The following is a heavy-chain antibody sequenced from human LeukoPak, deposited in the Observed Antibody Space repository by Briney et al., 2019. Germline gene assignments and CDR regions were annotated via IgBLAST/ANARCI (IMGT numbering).Heavy chain of an antibody. J-gene: IGHJ6*02. CDR3: ARDPYYCGMDV. CDR2: IYSGGST. CDR1: GFTVSSNY. Sequence: GGSLRLSCAASGFTVSSNYMNWVRQAPGKGLEWVSVIYSGGSTYYADSVKGRFTISRDNSKNTLYLQMNSLRAEDTAVYYCARDPYYCGMDVWGQGTTVTVSS. V-gene: IGHV3-53*01.